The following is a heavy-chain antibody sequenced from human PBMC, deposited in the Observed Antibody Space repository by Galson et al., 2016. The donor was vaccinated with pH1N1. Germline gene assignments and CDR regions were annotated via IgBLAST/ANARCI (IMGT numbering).Heavy chain of an antibody. V-gene: IGHV3-30*03. D-gene: IGHD3/OR15-3a*01. Sequence: SLRLSCAASGFTFSSFWMNWVRQAPGKGLEWVAVISFDGRNEYYADSVKGRFTIYRDNSKNTMYLQMNSLRAEDTAVYYCARDRFLDNWYSDLWGRGTLVTVSS. CDR3: ARDRFLDNWYSDL. J-gene: IGHJ2*01. CDR1: GFTFSSFW. CDR2: ISFDGRNE.